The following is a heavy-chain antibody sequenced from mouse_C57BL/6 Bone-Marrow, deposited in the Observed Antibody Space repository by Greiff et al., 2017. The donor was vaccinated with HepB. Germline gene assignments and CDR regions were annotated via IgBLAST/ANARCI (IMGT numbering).Heavy chain of an antibody. CDR2: IYWDDDK. J-gene: IGHJ3*01. Sequence: QVTLKESGPGILQSSQTLSLTCSFSGFSLSTSGMGVSWIRQPSGKGLEWLAHIYWDDDKRYNPSLKSRLTISKDTSRNQVFLKITSVDTADTATYYCARDDGTSAYWGQGTLVTVSA. D-gene: IGHD4-1*01. V-gene: IGHV8-12*01. CDR1: GFSLSTSGMG. CDR3: ARDDGTSAY.